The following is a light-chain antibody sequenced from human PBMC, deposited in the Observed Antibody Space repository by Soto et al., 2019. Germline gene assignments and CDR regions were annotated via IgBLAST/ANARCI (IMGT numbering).Light chain of an antibody. V-gene: IGKV1-39*01. CDR1: QSISSY. J-gene: IGKJ2*01. Sequence: DIQMTQSPSSLSASVGDRVTITYRASQSISSYLNWYQQKPGKASKLLIYAASSLQSGVPSRFSGSGSGTDFTLTISSLQPEDFATYYCQQSYSTPYTFGQGTKVDIK. CDR2: AAS. CDR3: QQSYSTPYT.